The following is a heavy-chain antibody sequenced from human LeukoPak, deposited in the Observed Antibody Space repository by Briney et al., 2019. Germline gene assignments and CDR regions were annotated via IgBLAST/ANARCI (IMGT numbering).Heavy chain of an antibody. J-gene: IGHJ4*02. CDR2: IIPIFGTA. Sequence: SVKVSCKASGGTFSSYAISWVRQAPGQGLEWMGGIIPIFGTANYAQKFQGRVTITTDESTSTAYMELSSLRTEDTGLYYCARDEFDGYNLGPSIYWGQGTLVTVSS. CDR1: GGTFSSYA. D-gene: IGHD5-24*01. V-gene: IGHV1-69*05. CDR3: ARDEFDGYNLGPSIY.